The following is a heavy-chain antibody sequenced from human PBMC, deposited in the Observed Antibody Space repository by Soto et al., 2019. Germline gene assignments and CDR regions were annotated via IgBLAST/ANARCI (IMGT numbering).Heavy chain of an antibody. CDR2: IYYSGST. CDR1: GGSISSYY. D-gene: IGHD6-19*01. CDR3: ARVGWYSSGWYSFQFAP. Sequence: QVQLQESGPGLVKPSETLSLTCTVSGGSISSYYWSWIRQPPGKGLEWIGYIYYSGSTNYNPSLKSRVTISVDTSKTQFSLKLSSVPASDTAVYYCARVGWYSSGWYSFQFAPWGQGTLVTVSS. J-gene: IGHJ5*02. V-gene: IGHV4-59*01.